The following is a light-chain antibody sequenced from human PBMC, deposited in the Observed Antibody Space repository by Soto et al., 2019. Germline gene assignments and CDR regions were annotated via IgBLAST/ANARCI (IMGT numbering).Light chain of an antibody. CDR1: QSIGDT. Sequence: EIVMTQSPATLSVSPGGRATLSCRASQSIGDTLAWYQLKPGQAPRLLIYGASSRATGIPDRFSGSGSGTDFTLTISRLEPEDFAVYYCQQYGSSPPTFGQGTKVDIK. CDR3: QQYGSSPPT. J-gene: IGKJ1*01. V-gene: IGKV3-20*01. CDR2: GAS.